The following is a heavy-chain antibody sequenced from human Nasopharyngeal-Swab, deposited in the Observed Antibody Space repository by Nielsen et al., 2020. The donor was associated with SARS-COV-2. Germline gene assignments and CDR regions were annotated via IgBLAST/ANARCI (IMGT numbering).Heavy chain of an antibody. J-gene: IGHJ1*01. CDR2: ISGSGGSK. D-gene: IGHD3-10*01. Sequence: GGSLRLSCAASGFTFSSYAMSWVRQAPGKGLEWVSAISGSGGSKYYADSVKGRFTISRDNSKNTLYLQMNSLRAEDTAVYYCARESGGGHFQHWGQGTLVTVSS. V-gene: IGHV3-23*01. CDR1: GFTFSSYA. CDR3: ARESGGGHFQH.